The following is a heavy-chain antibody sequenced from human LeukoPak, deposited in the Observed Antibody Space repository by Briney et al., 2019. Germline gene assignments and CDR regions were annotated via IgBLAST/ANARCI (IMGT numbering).Heavy chain of an antibody. Sequence: GGSLRLSCAASGFTFSSYWMNWVRQAPGKGLEWVSYISSSGSTIYYADSVKGRFTISRDNAKNSLYLQMNSLRAEDTAVYYCARDIDSGYYDYWGQGTLVTVSS. CDR3: ARDIDSGYYDY. V-gene: IGHV3-48*04. J-gene: IGHJ4*02. CDR1: GFTFSSYW. D-gene: IGHD3-22*01. CDR2: ISSSGSTI.